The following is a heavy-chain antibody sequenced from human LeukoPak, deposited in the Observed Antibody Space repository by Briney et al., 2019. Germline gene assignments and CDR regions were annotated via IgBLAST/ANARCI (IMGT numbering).Heavy chain of an antibody. J-gene: IGHJ4*02. CDR1: GFTFTNYA. CDR2: ISGSGGST. D-gene: IGHD3-9*01. V-gene: IGHV3-23*01. Sequence: GGSLRLSCAASGFTFTNYAMNWVRQAPGKGLEWVSAISGSGGSTYYADSVKGRFTISRDNSKNTLYLQMNSLRAEDTAVYYCARGYDILTGYQGDYWGQGTLVTVSS. CDR3: ARGYDILTGYQGDY.